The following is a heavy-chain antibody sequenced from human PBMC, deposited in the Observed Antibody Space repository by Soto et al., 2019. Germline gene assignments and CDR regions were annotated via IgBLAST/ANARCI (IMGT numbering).Heavy chain of an antibody. V-gene: IGHV4-34*01. CDR1: CGSFSGYY. Sequence: PSETLSLTCAVYCGSFSGYYWSWIRQPPGKGLEWIGEINHSGSTNYNPSLKSRVTISVDTSKNQFSLKLSSVTAADTAVYYCARAPLTYYDFWSGYSWFDPWGQGTLVTVSS. CDR2: INHSGST. J-gene: IGHJ5*02. D-gene: IGHD3-3*01. CDR3: ARAPLTYYDFWSGYSWFDP.